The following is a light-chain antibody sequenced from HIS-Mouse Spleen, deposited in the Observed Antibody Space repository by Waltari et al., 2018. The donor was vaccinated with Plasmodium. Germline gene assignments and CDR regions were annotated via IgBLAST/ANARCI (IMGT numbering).Light chain of an antibody. CDR2: KDS. V-gene: IGLV3-25*03. Sequence: SYELPQPPSVSVSPGQTARITCSGDALPKQYAYWYQQKPGQAPVLVRYKDSERPPGIPERFSGSSSGTTVTLTISGVQAEDEADYYCQSADSSGTYWVFGGGTKLTVL. CDR1: ALPKQY. J-gene: IGLJ3*02. CDR3: QSADSSGTYWV.